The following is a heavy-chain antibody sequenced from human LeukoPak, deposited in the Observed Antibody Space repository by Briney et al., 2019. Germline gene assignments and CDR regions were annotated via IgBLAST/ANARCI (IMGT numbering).Heavy chain of an antibody. CDR1: GFTFSSYW. D-gene: IGHD3-10*01. CDR2: IKQDGSEK. CDR3: AGVYGSGTWY. V-gene: IGHV3-7*04. J-gene: IGHJ4*02. Sequence: GGSLRLSCAASGFTFSSYWMNWVRQAPGKGLGWVANIKQDGSEKYYVDSVKGRFTISRDNAKNSLYLQMNSLRAEDAAVYYCAGVYGSGTWYWGQGTLVAVSS.